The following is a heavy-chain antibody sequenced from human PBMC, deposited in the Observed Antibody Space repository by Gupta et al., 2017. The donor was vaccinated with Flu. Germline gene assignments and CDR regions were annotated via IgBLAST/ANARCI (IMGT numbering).Heavy chain of an antibody. J-gene: IGHJ6*02. CDR2: IIPIFGTA. CDR3: ARDSKARTGYCSSTSCYAGSGYGMDV. V-gene: IGHV1-69*06. D-gene: IGHD2-2*03. CDR1: GGTFSSYA. Sequence: QVQLVQSGAEVKKPGSSVKVSCKASGGTFSSYAISWVRQAPGQGLEWMGGIIPIFGTANYAQKFQGRVTITADKSTSTAYMELSSLRSEDTAVYYCARDSKARTGYCSSTSCYAGSGYGMDVWGQGTTVTVSS.